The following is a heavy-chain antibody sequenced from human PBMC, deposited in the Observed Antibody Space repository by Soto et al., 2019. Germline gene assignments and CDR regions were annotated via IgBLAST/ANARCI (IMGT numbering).Heavy chain of an antibody. CDR2: ISSSSSYT. J-gene: IGHJ4*02. CDR3: AGDDGELEAVDY. V-gene: IGHV3-11*06. Sequence: GSLRLSCAASGFTFSDYYMSWIRQAPGKGLEWVSYISSSSSYTNYADSVKGRFTISRDNAKNSLYLQMNSLRAEDTAVYYCAGDDGELEAVDYWGQGTLVTVSS. D-gene: IGHD1-1*01. CDR1: GFTFSDYY.